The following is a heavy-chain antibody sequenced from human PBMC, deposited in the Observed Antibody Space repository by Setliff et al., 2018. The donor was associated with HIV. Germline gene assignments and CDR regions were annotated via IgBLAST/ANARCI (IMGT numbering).Heavy chain of an antibody. CDR1: GGSFNDQY. D-gene: IGHD3-10*01. CDR3: VRGHRNSCWYGDKDFSNFDV. J-gene: IGHJ6*04. V-gene: IGHV4-34*01. CDR2: IDHSGRT. Sequence: PSETLSLTCAVYGGSFNDQYWTWIRQAPGKGLEWIADIDHSGRTNYSPSLKSRVTVSVDTSRKQFFLKLASVTVAETAVYYCVRGHRNSCWYGDKDFSNFDVWGKGSSVTVSS.